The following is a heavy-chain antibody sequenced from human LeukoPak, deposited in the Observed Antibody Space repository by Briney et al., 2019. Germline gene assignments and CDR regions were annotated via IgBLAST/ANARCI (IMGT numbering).Heavy chain of an antibody. Sequence: PGGSLRLSCAASGFTFDDYVMHWVRQAPGKGLEWVSSISWNSGSMGYADSVKGRFTISRGNAKNSLYLQMNSLRAEDTALYYCAKDQSYYYDTSGYFLNWGQGTLVTVSS. CDR1: GFTFDDYV. CDR2: ISWNSGSM. D-gene: IGHD3-22*01. V-gene: IGHV3-9*01. J-gene: IGHJ4*02. CDR3: AKDQSYYYDTSGYFLN.